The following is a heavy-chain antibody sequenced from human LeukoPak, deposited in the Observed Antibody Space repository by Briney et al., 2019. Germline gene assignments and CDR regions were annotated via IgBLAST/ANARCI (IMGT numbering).Heavy chain of an antibody. Sequence: ASVKVSCKASGYTFTGYYMHWVRQAPGQGLEWMGWINPNSGGTNYAQKFQGRVTMTGDTSISTAYMELSRLRSDDTAVYYCARERIVVVPAASDYYYYYGMDVWGQGTTVTVSS. D-gene: IGHD2-2*01. V-gene: IGHV1-2*02. CDR2: INPNSGGT. CDR3: ARERIVVVPAASDYYYYYGMDV. J-gene: IGHJ6*02. CDR1: GYTFTGYY.